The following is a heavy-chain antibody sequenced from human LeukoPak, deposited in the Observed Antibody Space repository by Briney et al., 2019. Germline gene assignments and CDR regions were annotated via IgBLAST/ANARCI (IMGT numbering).Heavy chain of an antibody. CDR2: IYHSGST. CDR1: GYSISSGYN. V-gene: IGHV4-38-2*02. Sequence: SETLSLTCTVSGYSISSGYNWGWIRQPPGKGLEWIGSIYHSGSTYYNPSLKSRVTILVDTSKNQFSLKLSSVTAADTAVYYCAKDRGSLILDAFDIWGQGTMVTVSS. D-gene: IGHD1-26*01. CDR3: AKDRGSLILDAFDI. J-gene: IGHJ3*02.